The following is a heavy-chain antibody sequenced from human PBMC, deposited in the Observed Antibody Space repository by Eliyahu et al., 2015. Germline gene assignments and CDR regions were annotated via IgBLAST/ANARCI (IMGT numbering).Heavy chain of an antibody. Sequence: EVQLVESGGGLVQPGGSLXLXCAASGFPFXXXWMHWVRQAPGKGLVWVSRINSDGSSTSYADSVKGRFTISRDNAKNTLYLQMNSLRAEDTAVYYCARGGPTTGDYYYGMDVWGQGTTVTVSS. J-gene: IGHJ6*02. CDR3: ARGGPTTGDYYYGMDV. CDR1: GFPFXXXW. D-gene: IGHD4-17*01. CDR2: INSDGSST. V-gene: IGHV3-74*01.